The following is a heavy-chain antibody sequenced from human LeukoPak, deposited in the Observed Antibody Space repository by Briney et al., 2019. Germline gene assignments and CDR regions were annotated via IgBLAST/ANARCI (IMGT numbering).Heavy chain of an antibody. D-gene: IGHD4-17*01. V-gene: IGHV3-9*01. Sequence: GGSLRLSCAASGFSFEDSGMHWVRQGPGKGLEWVAGISWNSGRIDYADSVKGRFTISRDNAKNSHYLQMNSLRVEDTALYYCAKDFSDYGDVAGWFDPWGQGTLVTVSS. J-gene: IGHJ5*02. CDR2: ISWNSGRI. CDR1: GFSFEDSG. CDR3: AKDFSDYGDVAGWFDP.